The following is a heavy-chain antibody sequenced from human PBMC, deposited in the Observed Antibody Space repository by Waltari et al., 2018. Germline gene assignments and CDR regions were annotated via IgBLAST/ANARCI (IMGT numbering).Heavy chain of an antibody. CDR2: INTNSGGT. Sequence: QVQLVQSGAAVKKPGASVKVSCKASGYTFTGYYMHWGRQAPGQGLEWMGRINTNSGGTNHAQKFQGRVTMTRDKSISTAYMELGRLRSDDTAVYYCARGSQFRNDYWGQGTLVTVSS. J-gene: IGHJ4*02. V-gene: IGHV1-2*06. CDR3: ARGSQFRNDY. CDR1: GYTFTGYY. D-gene: IGHD4-4*01.